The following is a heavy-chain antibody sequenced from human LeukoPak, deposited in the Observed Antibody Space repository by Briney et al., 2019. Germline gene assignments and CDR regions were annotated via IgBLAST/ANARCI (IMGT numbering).Heavy chain of an antibody. CDR3: ASSFGVVSQFDY. D-gene: IGHD3-3*01. Sequence: GGSLRLSCAASGFTFSSYNMNWVRQAPGKGLEWVSSISSSSSYIYYADLVKGRFTISRDNAKNSLYLQMNSLRAEDTAVYYCASSFGVVSQFDYWGQGTLVTVSS. V-gene: IGHV3-21*01. CDR1: GFTFSSYN. J-gene: IGHJ4*02. CDR2: ISSSSSYI.